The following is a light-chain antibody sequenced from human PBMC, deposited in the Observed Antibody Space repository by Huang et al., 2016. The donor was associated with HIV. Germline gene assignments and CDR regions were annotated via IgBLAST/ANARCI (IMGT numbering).Light chain of an antibody. CDR1: QSVTSN. J-gene: IGKJ1*01. CDR3: QHYNNWPWWT. Sequence: EVVMTQSPAILSVSPGERATLSCRASQSVTSNLAWYQQKPGQAPRLLIYSASTRATGIPARFSGSGSGTEFTLTISSRQSEDFAVYYCQHYNNWPWWTFGQGTKVEIK. CDR2: SAS. V-gene: IGKV3-15*01.